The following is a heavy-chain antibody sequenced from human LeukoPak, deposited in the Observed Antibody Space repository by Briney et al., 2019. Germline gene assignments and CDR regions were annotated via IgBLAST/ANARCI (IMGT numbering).Heavy chain of an antibody. CDR2: IYHSGST. J-gene: IGHJ6*03. Sequence: SETLSLTCAISGCSISSGYYWGWIRQPPGKGLEWIGSIYHSGSTYYNPSLKSRVTISVDTSKNQFSLKLSSVTAADTAVYYRGGQLGKFDYYYYMDVGGKGTTVTVSS. CDR3: GGQLGKFDYYYYMDV. CDR1: GCSISSGYY. V-gene: IGHV4-38-2*01. D-gene: IGHD5-18*01.